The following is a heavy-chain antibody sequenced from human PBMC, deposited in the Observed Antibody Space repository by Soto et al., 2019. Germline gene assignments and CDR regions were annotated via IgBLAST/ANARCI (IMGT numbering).Heavy chain of an antibody. CDR1: GFTFSSYA. CDR3: GKDGVGAHWRH. CDR2: ISSNGGST. V-gene: IGHV3-64D*08. J-gene: IGHJ4*02. Sequence: GGSLRLSCSTYGFTFSSYAMHWVRQAPGKGLEYVSAISSNGGSTYYADSVTGRFTISRDNSKNTLYLQMSSLRAEDTAVYYCGKDGVGAHWRHWGQGTLVSVTS. D-gene: IGHD1-26*01.